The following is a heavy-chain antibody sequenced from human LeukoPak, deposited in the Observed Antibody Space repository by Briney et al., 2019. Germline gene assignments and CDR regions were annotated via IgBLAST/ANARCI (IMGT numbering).Heavy chain of an antibody. J-gene: IGHJ4*02. CDR1: GFSFSTYV. D-gene: IGHD6-19*01. CDR2: TAHDESQK. V-gene: IGHV3-30*18. Sequence: PGGSLRLSCAASGFSFSTYVMHWVRQAPGKGLEWVAVTAHDESQKYYADSVNGRFTISRDNSKNALYLQMNSVRAEDTAVYYCAKDFGDYSGWFFDYWGQGTLVTVSS. CDR3: AKDFGDYSGWFFDY.